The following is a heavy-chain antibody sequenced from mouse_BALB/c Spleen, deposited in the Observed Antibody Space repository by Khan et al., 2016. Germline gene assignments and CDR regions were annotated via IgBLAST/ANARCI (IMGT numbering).Heavy chain of an antibody. D-gene: IGHD2-3*01. CDR1: GFNIKDTY. CDR2: IDPANGNT. CDR3: AQIYDGYYGFAY. J-gene: IGHJ3*01. V-gene: IGHV14-3*02. Sequence: VQLQQSGAELVKPGASVKLSCTASGFNIKDTYMHWVKQRPEQGLEWIGRIDPANGNTKYDPKFQGKATITADPSSNTAYLQLSSLTSEDTAVYYCAQIYDGYYGFAYWGQGTLVTVSA.